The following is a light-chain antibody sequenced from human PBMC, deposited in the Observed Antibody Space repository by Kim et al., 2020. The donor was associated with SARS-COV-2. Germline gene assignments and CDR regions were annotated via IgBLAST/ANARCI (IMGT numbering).Light chain of an antibody. CDR1: SLRSYY. V-gene: IGLV3-19*01. CDR2: GKN. CDR3: NSRDSSGNHLV. J-gene: IGLJ2*01. Sequence: SSELTQDPAVSVALGQTVRITCQGDSLRSYYASWYQQKPGQAPVLVIYGKNNRPSGITDRFSGSSSGNTASLTITGAQAEDEADYYCNSRDSSGNHLVFG.